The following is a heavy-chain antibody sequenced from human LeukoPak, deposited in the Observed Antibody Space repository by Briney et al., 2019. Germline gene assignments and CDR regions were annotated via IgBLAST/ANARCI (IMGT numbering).Heavy chain of an antibody. D-gene: IGHD4-17*01. V-gene: IGHV3-64*01. Sequence: QSGGSLRLSCTASGFTFSSYAMHWVRQAPGKGLEYVSAINNNGNSTYYANSVKGRFTISRDNSKNTLYLQMGNLRGEDMAVYYCAREVYGDYDMDVWGRGTTAIVSS. CDR1: GFTFSSYA. CDR2: INNNGNST. CDR3: AREVYGDYDMDV. J-gene: IGHJ6*02.